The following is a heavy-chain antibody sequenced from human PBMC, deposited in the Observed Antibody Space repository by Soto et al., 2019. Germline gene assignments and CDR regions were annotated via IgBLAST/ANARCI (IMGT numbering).Heavy chain of an antibody. V-gene: IGHV3-30*03. J-gene: IGHJ4*02. D-gene: IGHD3-3*01. Sequence: QVQLVESGGGVVQPGRSLRLSCAASGFTFSTYGMHWVRQAPGKGLEWVAVISYDETNKYYADSVKGRFTISRDNSKNTLYLEMSSLRAEDTSIYYCATRSGYYFDSWGQGTLVTVSS. CDR3: ATRSGYYFDS. CDR1: GFTFSTYG. CDR2: ISYDETNK.